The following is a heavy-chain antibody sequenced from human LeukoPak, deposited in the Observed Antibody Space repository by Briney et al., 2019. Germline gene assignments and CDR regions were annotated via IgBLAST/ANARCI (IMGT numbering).Heavy chain of an antibody. CDR3: ARADSGGDSSGYNWFDP. CDR1: GGTFSSYA. Sequence: ASVKVSCKASGGTFSSYAISWVRQAPGQGLEWMGGIIPIFGTANYAQKFQGRVTITADESTSTAYMELSSLRSEDTAVYYCARADSGGDSSGYNWFDPWGQGTLVTVSS. J-gene: IGHJ5*02. V-gene: IGHV1-69*13. CDR2: IIPIFGTA. D-gene: IGHD3-22*01.